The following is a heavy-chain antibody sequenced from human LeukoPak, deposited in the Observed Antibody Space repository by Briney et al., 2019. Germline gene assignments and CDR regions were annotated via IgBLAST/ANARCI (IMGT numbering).Heavy chain of an antibody. CDR3: ARQHTRYCSSTSCSYFDY. Sequence: GESLKISCKGSGYSFTSYWIGWVRQMPGKGLERMGIIYPGDSDTRYSPSFQGQVTISADKSISTAYLQWSSLKASDTAMYYCARQHTRYCSSTSCSYFDYWGQGTLVTVSS. D-gene: IGHD2-2*01. CDR2: IYPGDSDT. V-gene: IGHV5-51*01. J-gene: IGHJ4*02. CDR1: GYSFTSYW.